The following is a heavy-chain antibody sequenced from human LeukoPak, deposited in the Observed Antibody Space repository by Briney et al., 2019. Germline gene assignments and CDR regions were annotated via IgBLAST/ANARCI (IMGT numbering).Heavy chain of an antibody. CDR1: GGTFSSYA. J-gene: IGHJ4*02. V-gene: IGHV3-23*01. CDR2: ISGSGGST. D-gene: IGHD1-7*01. Sequence: ASVKVSCKASGGTFSSYAMSWVRQAPGKGLEWVSAISGSGGSTYYADSVKGRFTISRDNSKNTLYLQMNSLRAEDTAVYYCAKDRTTWVKKFDYWGQGTLVTVSS. CDR3: AKDRTTWVKKFDY.